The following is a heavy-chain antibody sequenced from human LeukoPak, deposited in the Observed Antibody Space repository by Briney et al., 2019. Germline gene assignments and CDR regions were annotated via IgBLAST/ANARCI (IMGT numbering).Heavy chain of an antibody. CDR2: ISAYNGNT. CDR3: ARELVVDCSGGSCYPSYFDY. Sequence: ASVKVSCKASGYTFTSYGISWVRQAPGQGLEWMGWISAYNGNTNYAQKLQGRVTMTTDTSTSTAYMELRSLRSDDTAVYYCARELVVDCSGGSCYPSYFDYWGQGTLVTVSP. J-gene: IGHJ4*02. D-gene: IGHD2-15*01. V-gene: IGHV1-18*01. CDR1: GYTFTSYG.